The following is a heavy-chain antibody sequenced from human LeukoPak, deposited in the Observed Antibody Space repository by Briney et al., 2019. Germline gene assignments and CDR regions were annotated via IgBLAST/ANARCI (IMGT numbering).Heavy chain of an antibody. V-gene: IGHV4-61*02. Sequence: SETVSLTCNVSGDSISSGSYYWSWIRQPAGKGLEWVGRIYTSGSTNYNPSLESRVTISLDTSKNQFSLKVTSVTAADTAVYYCARVYCTGGSCFAGWFDSWGQGTLVTVSS. J-gene: IGHJ5*01. D-gene: IGHD2-8*02. CDR3: ARVYCTGGSCFAGWFDS. CDR1: GDSISSGSYY. CDR2: IYTSGST.